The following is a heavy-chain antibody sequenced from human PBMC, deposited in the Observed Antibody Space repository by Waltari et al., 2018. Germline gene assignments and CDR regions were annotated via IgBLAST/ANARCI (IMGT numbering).Heavy chain of an antibody. CDR3: ARGYCTNGVCFNFDY. Sequence: QVQLVQSGAEVKKPGASVKVSCKASGYTFTSSGISWVRQAPGQGLEWMGWISAYNGNTNYAQKPQGRVTMTTDTSTSTAYMELRSLRSDDTAVYYCARGYCTNGVCFNFDYWGQGTLVTVSS. D-gene: IGHD2-8*01. V-gene: IGHV1-18*01. CDR2: ISAYNGNT. J-gene: IGHJ4*02. CDR1: GYTFTSSG.